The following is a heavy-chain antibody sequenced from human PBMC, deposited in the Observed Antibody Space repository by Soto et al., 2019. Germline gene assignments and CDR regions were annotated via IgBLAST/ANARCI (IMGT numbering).Heavy chain of an antibody. Sequence: QVQLVQSRGEVKKPGASVKVSCKTSGYSFTTYGISWVRQAPGQGLEWMGWISGYNGNTNYAQNLQGRVTMTTDTATSTASRERRGLRSDDTAVYYCAREGPAPYYYYGMDVWGQGSTVTVSS. CDR3: AREGPAPYYYYGMDV. CDR2: ISGYNGNT. V-gene: IGHV1-18*01. CDR1: GYSFTTYG. J-gene: IGHJ6*02.